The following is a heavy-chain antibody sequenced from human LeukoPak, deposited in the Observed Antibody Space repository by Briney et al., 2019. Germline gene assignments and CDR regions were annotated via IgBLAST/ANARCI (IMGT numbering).Heavy chain of an antibody. CDR1: GFTFSSYA. D-gene: IGHD6-19*01. V-gene: IGHV3-30-3*01. CDR2: ISDDGSGQ. J-gene: IGHJ4*02. CDR3: ARANRPFHTSGWYKDY. Sequence: GGSVRLSCAASGFTFSSYAMHWVRQAPGKGLEWVALISDDGSGQYYTESVKGRVTISRDNSKNTLYLQVNSLRVEDTAVYYCARANRPFHTSGWYKDYWGQGTLVTVCS.